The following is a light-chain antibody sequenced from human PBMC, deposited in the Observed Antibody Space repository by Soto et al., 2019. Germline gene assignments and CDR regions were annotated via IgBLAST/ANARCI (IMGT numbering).Light chain of an antibody. J-gene: IGKJ2*01. V-gene: IGKV2-40*01. CDR3: MKRIELYT. CDR1: QSLLDNDDENTY. CDR2: TLS. Sequence: IAMTQTPLSLPVTPGEPASISCSSSQSLLDNDDENTYLDWYQQKPGQSPQLLIYTLSYRASGLPGSFSGSGSGSNFTLRSSRVDADDVGVYYCMKRIELYTFGQGTKLEIK.